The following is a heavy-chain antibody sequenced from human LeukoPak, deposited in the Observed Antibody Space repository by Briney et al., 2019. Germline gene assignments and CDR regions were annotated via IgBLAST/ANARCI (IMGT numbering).Heavy chain of an antibody. CDR3: ARHYSGSCSPFDY. V-gene: IGHV4-4*09. Sequence: PSETLSLTCTVSGASISSYYWSWLRQPPGKGLEWIGFIYTSGSTNYNPSLKSRVTISVDTSKNQFTSKNQFSLKLTSVTAADTAVYYCARHYSGSCSPFDYWGQGTLVTVSS. D-gene: IGHD1-26*01. CDR2: IYTSGST. CDR1: GASISSYY. J-gene: IGHJ4*02.